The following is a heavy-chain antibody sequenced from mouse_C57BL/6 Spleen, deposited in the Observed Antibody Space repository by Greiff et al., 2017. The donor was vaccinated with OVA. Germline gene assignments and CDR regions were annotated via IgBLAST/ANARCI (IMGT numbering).Heavy chain of an antibody. CDR3: APYGYDDAMDY. D-gene: IGHD2-2*01. CDR1: GYTFTSYW. Sequence: QVQLQQPGAELVKPGASVKLSCKASGYTFTSYWMHWVKQRPGQGLEWIGMIHPNSGSTNYNEKFKSKATLTVDKSSSTAYMQLSSLTSEDSAVYYCAPYGYDDAMDYWGQGTSVTVSS. CDR2: IHPNSGST. J-gene: IGHJ4*01. V-gene: IGHV1-64*01.